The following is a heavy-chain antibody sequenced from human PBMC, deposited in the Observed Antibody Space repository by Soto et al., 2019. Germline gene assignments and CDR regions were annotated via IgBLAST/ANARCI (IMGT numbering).Heavy chain of an antibody. J-gene: IGHJ6*02. CDR3: AKAWASEAGRFYYGMDV. Sequence: HPGGSLRLSCAASGFTFDDYTMHWVRQAPGKGLEWVSLISWDGGSTYYADSVKGRFTISRDNSKNSLYLQMNSLRTEDTALYYCAKAWASEAGRFYYGMDVWGQGTTVTVSS. CDR1: GFTFDDYT. V-gene: IGHV3-43*01. D-gene: IGHD1-26*01. CDR2: ISWDGGST.